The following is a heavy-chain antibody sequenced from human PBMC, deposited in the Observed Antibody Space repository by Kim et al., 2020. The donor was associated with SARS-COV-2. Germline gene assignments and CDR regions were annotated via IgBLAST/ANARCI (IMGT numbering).Heavy chain of an antibody. D-gene: IGHD2-2*01. CDR1: GGTFSSYA. CDR3: ARDSTSHPSAEYFQH. CDR2: IIPIFGTA. Sequence: SVKVSCKASGGTFSSYAISWVRQAPGQGLEWMGGIIPIFGTANYAQKFQGRVTITADESTSTAYMELSSLRSEDTAVYYCARDSTSHPSAEYFQHWGQGTLVTVSS. V-gene: IGHV1-69*13. J-gene: IGHJ1*01.